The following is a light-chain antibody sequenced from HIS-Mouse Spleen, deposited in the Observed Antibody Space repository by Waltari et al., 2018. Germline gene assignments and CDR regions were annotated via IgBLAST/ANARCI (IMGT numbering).Light chain of an antibody. V-gene: IGLV2-23*01. CDR1: SSDVGSYNL. CDR2: EGS. J-gene: IGLJ2*01. Sequence: QSALTQPASVSGSPGQSITISCTGTSSDVGSYNLVSWYQQHPGKAPKLMIYEGSKRTSWFSNRFSGSKSGNPASLTISGRQAEDEADYYCCSYAGSSTLVFGGGTKLTVL. CDR3: CSYAGSSTLV.